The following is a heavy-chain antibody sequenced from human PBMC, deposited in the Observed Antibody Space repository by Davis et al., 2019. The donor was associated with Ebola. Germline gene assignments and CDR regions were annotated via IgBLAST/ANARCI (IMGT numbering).Heavy chain of an antibody. CDR3: AKGPQYQLLGWWFDP. J-gene: IGHJ5*02. V-gene: IGHV3-23*01. Sequence: PGGSLRLSCAASGFTFSSYAMSWVRQAPGKGLEWVSAISGSGGSTYYADSVKGRFTISRDNSKNTLYLQMNSLRAEDTAVYYCAKGPQYQLLGWWFDPWGQGTLVTVSS. CDR1: GFTFSSYA. CDR2: ISGSGGST. D-gene: IGHD2-2*01.